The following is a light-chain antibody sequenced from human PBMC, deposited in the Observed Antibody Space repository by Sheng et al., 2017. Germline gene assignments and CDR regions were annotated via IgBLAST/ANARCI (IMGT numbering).Light chain of an antibody. Sequence: QSALTQPASVSGSPGQSITISCTGTSSDVGGYNYVSWYQQHPGKAPKLMIYDVSNRPSGISSRFSGSKSGNTASLTISGLQPEDEADYYCSSYTIRSTRVFGGGTKLTVL. CDR2: DVS. CDR3: SSYTIRSTRV. J-gene: IGLJ3*02. CDR1: SSDVGGYNY. V-gene: IGLV2-14*01.